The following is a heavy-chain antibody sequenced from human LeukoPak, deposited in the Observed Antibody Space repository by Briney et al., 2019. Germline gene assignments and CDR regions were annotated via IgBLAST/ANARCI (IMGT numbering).Heavy chain of an antibody. CDR1: GFTVSSKY. J-gene: IGHJ4*02. CDR2: VYAGGDT. CDR3: ATASTRGYSYGYLDY. V-gene: IGHV3-66*01. Sequence: GGSLRLSCAASGFTVSSKYMAWVRQSPGKGLEWVSLVYAGGDTYHADSVKGRFTLSRDDSKNTLYLQMNSLRTEDTAVYYCATASTRGYSYGYLDYWGQGTLVTVSS. D-gene: IGHD5-18*01.